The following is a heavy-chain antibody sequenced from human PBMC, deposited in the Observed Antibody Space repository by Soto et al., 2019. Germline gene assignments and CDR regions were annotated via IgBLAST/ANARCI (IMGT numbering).Heavy chain of an antibody. V-gene: IGHV3-23*01. CDR2: IGGSGTNT. CDR3: AKGWLDF. Sequence: GGSLRLSCAASTFTLSSYVMNWVRQAPGKGLEWVSGIGGSGTNTYYADSVKGRFTISRDNSKNTMYLKMNSLRAEDTAIYFCAKGWLDFWGQGTLVTVSS. J-gene: IGHJ5*01. CDR1: TFTLSSYV.